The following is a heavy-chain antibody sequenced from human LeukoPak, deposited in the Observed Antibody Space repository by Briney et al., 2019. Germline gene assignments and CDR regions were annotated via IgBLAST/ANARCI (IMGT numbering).Heavy chain of an antibody. D-gene: IGHD3-10*01. Sequence: PGGAQRLTCAASGFTFSSYWMPWVRQAPGKGLVWVSRINRDGSTSNDADSVKGRFTISSDNAKNTLYLQMDSLSAEDTAVYYCASIFHQAGSYYSYFDNWGQGPLVSVSS. CDR1: GFTFSSYW. V-gene: IGHV3-74*01. J-gene: IGHJ4*02. CDR3: ASIFHQAGSYYSYFDN. CDR2: INRDGSTS.